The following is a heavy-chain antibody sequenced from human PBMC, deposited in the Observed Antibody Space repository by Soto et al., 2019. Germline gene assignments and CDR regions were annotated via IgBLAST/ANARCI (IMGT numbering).Heavy chain of an antibody. J-gene: IGHJ6*02. CDR3: AKQQGPGTPYYYAMDV. CDR2: IRGTGDTT. CDR1: GFTFSSYP. Sequence: EVQLLESGGGLVQPGGSLRLSCAASGFTFSSYPMTWVGQAPGKGLEWVSVIRGTGDTTYYADSVKGRFTISRDNSKNTLYLQMSSLRAEDTAIYYCAKQQGPGTPYYYAMDVWGQGTTVTVSS. V-gene: IGHV3-23*01. D-gene: IGHD1-1*01.